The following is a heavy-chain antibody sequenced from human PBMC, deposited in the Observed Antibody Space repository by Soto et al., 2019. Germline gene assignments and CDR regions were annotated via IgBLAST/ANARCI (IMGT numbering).Heavy chain of an antibody. CDR1: GFTFSSYA. CDR2: ISYDGDNK. CDR3: ARDYGVPAPSLFDY. D-gene: IGHD2-2*01. Sequence: PGGSLRLSCAASGFTFSSYAMHWVRQAPGKGLEWVAVISYDGDNKYYADSVKGRFTISRDNSKNTLYLQMNSLRAEDTAVYYCARDYGVPAPSLFDYWGQGTLVTVSS. V-gene: IGHV3-30-3*01. J-gene: IGHJ4*02.